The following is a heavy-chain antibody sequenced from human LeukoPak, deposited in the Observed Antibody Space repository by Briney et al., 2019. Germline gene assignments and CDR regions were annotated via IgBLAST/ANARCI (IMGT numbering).Heavy chain of an antibody. CDR2: ISFSGST. V-gene: IGHV4-59*02. J-gene: IGHJ3*01. Sequence: SETLSLTCTVSGGSVSCYHWGWIRQPPGKGLEWIGHISFSGSTNYNPSLKSRVPISVDTSKNQVSPRLSSVTAADTAVYYCVRSGGLWGQGTMVTVSS. CDR3: VRSGGL. CDR1: GGSVSCYH.